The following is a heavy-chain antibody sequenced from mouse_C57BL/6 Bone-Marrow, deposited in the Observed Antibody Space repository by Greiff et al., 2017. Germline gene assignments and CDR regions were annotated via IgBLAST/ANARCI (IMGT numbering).Heavy chain of an antibody. CDR2: IDPANGNT. V-gene: IGHV14-3*01. CDR1: GFNIKNTY. D-gene: IGHD2-4*01. J-gene: IGHJ2*01. Sequence: VQLQQSVAELVRPGASVKLSCTASGFNIKNTYMHWVKQRPEKGLEWIGRIDPANGNTKYAPKFQGKATITADTSSSTAYMELRSLTSEDSAVYICARFGDYDGDYWGQGTTLTVSS. CDR3: ARFGDYDGDY.